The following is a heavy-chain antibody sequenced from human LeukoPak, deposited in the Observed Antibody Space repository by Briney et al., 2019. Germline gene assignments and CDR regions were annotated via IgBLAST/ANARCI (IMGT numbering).Heavy chain of an antibody. Sequence: PSETLSLTCTVSGGSISSYYWSWIRQPPGKGLEWIGEINHSGSTNYNPSLKSRVTISVDTSKNQFSLKLSSVTAADTAVYYCARPGSSWYSRYFDLWGRGTLVTVSS. CDR3: ARPGSSWYSRYFDL. V-gene: IGHV4-34*01. CDR1: GGSISSYY. D-gene: IGHD6-13*01. CDR2: INHSGST. J-gene: IGHJ2*01.